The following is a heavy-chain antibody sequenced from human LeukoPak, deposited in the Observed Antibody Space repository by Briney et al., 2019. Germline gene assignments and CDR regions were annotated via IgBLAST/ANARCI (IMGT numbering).Heavy chain of an antibody. D-gene: IGHD2-21*02. J-gene: IGHJ4*02. CDR1: GFTFSNAW. V-gene: IGHV3-15*01. CDR3: TREAVTANGYFDY. Sequence: GGSLRLSCAASGFTFSNAWMTWVRQAPEKGLEWGGCIKSKTDGGTTDYAAPVKGRFTISRDDSKNTLYLQMNSLKTEDTAVYYCTREAVTANGYFDYWGQGTLVTVSS. CDR2: IKSKTDGGTT.